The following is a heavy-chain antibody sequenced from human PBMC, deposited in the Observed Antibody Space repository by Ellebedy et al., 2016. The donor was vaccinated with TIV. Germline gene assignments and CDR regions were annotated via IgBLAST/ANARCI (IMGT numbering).Heavy chain of an antibody. CDR3: ARGGSSGSSDY. CDR1: GFTFRSHG. V-gene: IGHV3-30*03. CDR2: ISSDGGNK. J-gene: IGHJ4*02. D-gene: IGHD3-10*01. Sequence: GGSLRLXCVASGFTFRSHGIYWVRQAPGKGLEWVAVISSDGGNKYYADSVKGRFTISRDNSKNTLYLQMNSLRTDDMAAYYCARGGSSGSSDYWGQGTLVTVSS.